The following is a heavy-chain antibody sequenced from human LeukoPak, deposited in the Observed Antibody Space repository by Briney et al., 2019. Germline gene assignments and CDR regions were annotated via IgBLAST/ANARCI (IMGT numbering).Heavy chain of an antibody. CDR2: ISYDGSNR. J-gene: IGHJ6*02. CDR3: ARESIVVVPAADYYYYGMDV. Sequence: GRSLRLSCAASGFTFSSYAMHWVRQAPGKGLEWVAVISYDGSNRYYADSVKGRFTISRDNSKNTLYLQMNSLRAEDTAVYYCARESIVVVPAADYYYYGMDVWGQGTTVTVSS. D-gene: IGHD2-2*01. CDR1: GFTFSSYA. V-gene: IGHV3-30-3*01.